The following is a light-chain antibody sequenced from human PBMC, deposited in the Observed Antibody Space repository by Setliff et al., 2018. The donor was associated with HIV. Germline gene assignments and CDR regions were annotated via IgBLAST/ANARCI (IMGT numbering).Light chain of an antibody. V-gene: IGLV2-14*01. Sequence: LAQPASVSGSPGQSITISCTGTSSDVGGYNYVSWYQQHPGKAPKLMIYDVSKRPSGVSLRFSASKSGTTASLTISGLQAEDEADYYCSSYTSSSTFVFGTGTKVTVL. CDR3: SSYTSSSTFV. CDR1: SSDVGGYNY. CDR2: DVS. J-gene: IGLJ1*01.